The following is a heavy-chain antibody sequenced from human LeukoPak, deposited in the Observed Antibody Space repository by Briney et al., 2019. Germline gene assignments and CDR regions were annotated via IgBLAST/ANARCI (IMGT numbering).Heavy chain of an antibody. D-gene: IGHD1-14*01. J-gene: IGHJ4*02. CDR2: IRPTGSNT. V-gene: IGHV3-23*01. CDR1: GFPFNTYA. CDR3: AKLAFYETSAPLRDLSF. Sequence: PGGSLRLSCAASGFPFNTYAMSWVRQAPGKGPEWVSIIRPTGSNTYYASSVKGRFTISRDDSKTTLYLQMSSLKAEDTAIYYCAKLAFYETSAPLRDLSFWGQGTLVTVSS.